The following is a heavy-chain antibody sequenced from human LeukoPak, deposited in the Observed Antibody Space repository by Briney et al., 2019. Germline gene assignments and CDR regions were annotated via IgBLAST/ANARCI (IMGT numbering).Heavy chain of an antibody. V-gene: IGHV1-69*13. CDR3: ASGHIVVVTDYYYYYGMDV. CDR2: IIPIFGTA. J-gene: IGHJ6*02. CDR1: GGTFSSYA. D-gene: IGHD2-21*02. Sequence: SVKVSCKASGGTFSSYAISWVRQAPGQGLEWMGGIIPIFGTANYAQKFQGRVTITADESTSTAYMELSSLRSEDTAVYYCASGHIVVVTDYYYYYGMDVWGQGTTVTVSS.